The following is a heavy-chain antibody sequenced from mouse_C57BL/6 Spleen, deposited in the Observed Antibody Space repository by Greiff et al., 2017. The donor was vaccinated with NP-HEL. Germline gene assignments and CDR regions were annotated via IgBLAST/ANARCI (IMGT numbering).Heavy chain of an antibody. J-gene: IGHJ3*01. CDR1: GYTFTSYW. CDR2: IYPGSGST. D-gene: IGHD4-1*01. V-gene: IGHV1-55*01. Sequence: VQLQQSGAELVKPGASVKLSCKASGYTFTSYWITWVKQRPGQGLEWIGDIYPGSGSTNYNEKFKSKATLTVDTSSSTAYMQLSSLTSEDSAVYYCARREAGRTWFAYWGQGTLVTVSA. CDR3: ARREAGRTWFAY.